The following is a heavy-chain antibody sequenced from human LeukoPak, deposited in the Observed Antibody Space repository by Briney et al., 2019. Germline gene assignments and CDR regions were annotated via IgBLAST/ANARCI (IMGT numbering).Heavy chain of an antibody. J-gene: IGHJ5*02. CDR3: ESSITKAGGS. Sequence: GGSLRLSCAASGFSFSDSPIHWVRQASGKGLEWVGRIRSKDQNSATAYAESVKGRFTISRDDSKNTAYLQMNSLRIEDTAVYYCESSITKAGGSWGQGTLGTVSS. V-gene: IGHV3-73*01. D-gene: IGHD2-21*01. CDR1: GFSFSDSP. CDR2: IRSKDQNSAT.